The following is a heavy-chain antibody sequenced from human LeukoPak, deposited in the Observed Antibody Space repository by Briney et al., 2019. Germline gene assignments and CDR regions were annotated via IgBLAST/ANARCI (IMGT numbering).Heavy chain of an antibody. D-gene: IGHD3-22*01. CDR3: AMIKEG. V-gene: IGHV3-74*01. Sequence: GGSLRLXCAASGFTFSNNWMHWVRQAPGKGLVWVSRINSGGRTTTYADSVKGRFTISRDNAKNTLYLQMNSLRAEDAAVYYCAMIKEGWGQGTLVTVSS. CDR1: GFTFSNNW. J-gene: IGHJ4*02. CDR2: INSGGRTT.